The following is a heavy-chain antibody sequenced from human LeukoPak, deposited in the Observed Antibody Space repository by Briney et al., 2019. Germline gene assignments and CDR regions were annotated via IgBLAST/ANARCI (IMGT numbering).Heavy chain of an antibody. CDR3: ARDRGSAYYDILTGYYGDDAFDI. V-gene: IGHV1-69*13. J-gene: IGHJ3*02. CDR1: GGTFSSYA. CDR2: IIPIFGTA. Sequence: GASVKVSCKASGGTFSSYAISWVRQAPGQGLEGMGGIIPIFGTANYAQKFQGRVTITADESTSTAYMELSSLRSEDTAVYYCARDRGSAYYDILTGYYGDDAFDIWGQGTMVTVSS. D-gene: IGHD3-9*01.